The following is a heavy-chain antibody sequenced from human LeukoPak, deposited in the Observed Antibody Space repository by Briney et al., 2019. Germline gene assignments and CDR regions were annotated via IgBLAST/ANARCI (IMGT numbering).Heavy chain of an antibody. CDR1: GYSFTSQW. Sequence: GESLKISCKGSGYSFTSQWIGWVRQMPGKGLEWMGFIYSGDSDTRYSPSFQGQVTISADKSISTAYLQWNSLKASDTAMYYCARHVGRITAADTRWFDPWGQGTLVTVSS. V-gene: IGHV5-51*01. D-gene: IGHD6-13*01. CDR2: IYSGDSDT. J-gene: IGHJ5*02. CDR3: ARHVGRITAADTRWFDP.